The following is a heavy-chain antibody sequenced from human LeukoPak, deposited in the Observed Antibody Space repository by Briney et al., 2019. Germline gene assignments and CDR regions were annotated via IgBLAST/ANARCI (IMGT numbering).Heavy chain of an antibody. D-gene: IGHD3-10*01. Sequence: SVKVSCKASGGTFSSYAISWVRQAPGQGLEWMGRIIPIFGTANYAQKLQGRVTITTDESTRTAYMELSSLRSEDTAVYYCARGRRRFDGSGSYDGWFDPWGQGTLVTVSS. CDR3: ARGRRRFDGSGSYDGWFDP. CDR2: IIPIFGTA. CDR1: GGTFSSYA. J-gene: IGHJ5*02. V-gene: IGHV1-69*05.